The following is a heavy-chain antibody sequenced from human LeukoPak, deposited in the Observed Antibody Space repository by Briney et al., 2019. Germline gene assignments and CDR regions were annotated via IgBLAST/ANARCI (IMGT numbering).Heavy chain of an antibody. J-gene: IGHJ3*02. CDR3: ARGGLDHAFDI. CDR1: GFTFTTYW. V-gene: IGHV3-74*01. Sequence: GGSLRLSCEASGFTFTTYWMHWVRQAPGKGLVWVSRISSAGSNTIYADSVKGRFTVSRDNAKNTVYLQMNTLRAEDTAVYYCARGGLDHAFDIWGQGTMVTVSS. D-gene: IGHD3/OR15-3a*01. CDR2: ISSAGSNT.